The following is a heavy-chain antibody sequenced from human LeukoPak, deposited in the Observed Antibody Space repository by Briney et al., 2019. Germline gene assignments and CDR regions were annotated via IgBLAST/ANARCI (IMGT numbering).Heavy chain of an antibody. V-gene: IGHV3-23*01. Sequence: GGSLRLSCAASRLTFSNYVMGWVRQAPGKGLECVSAISGDGLSTYYADSVKGRFTISRENSKNTLYLQMNSLRAEDTAIYYCARVSGRIQVWPQPFGDGLDVWGQGTTVTVSS. J-gene: IGHJ6*02. CDR3: ARVSGRIQVWPQPFGDGLDV. CDR1: RLTFSNYV. CDR2: ISGDGLST. D-gene: IGHD3-10*01.